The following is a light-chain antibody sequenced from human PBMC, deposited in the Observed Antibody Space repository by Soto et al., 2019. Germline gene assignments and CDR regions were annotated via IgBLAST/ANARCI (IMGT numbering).Light chain of an antibody. V-gene: IGLV3-21*01. CDR1: NVGSRS. J-gene: IGLJ2*01. CDR2: YDS. CDR3: QVWEATGDQVV. Sequence: SYELTQPPSVSVAPGETARICCGGNNVGSRSVHWYQQKPGQAPFLVIYYDSDRPSGIPERFSGSNSGNTATLIISWVEAGDEADYYCQVWEATGDQVVFGAGTKLTVL.